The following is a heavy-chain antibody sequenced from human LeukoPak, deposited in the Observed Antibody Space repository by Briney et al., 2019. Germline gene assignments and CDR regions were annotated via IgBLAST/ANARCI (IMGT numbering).Heavy chain of an antibody. CDR1: GGSISSYY. CDR2: IYYSGST. Sequence: PSETLSLTCTVSGGSISSYYWSWLRQPPGKGLEWIGYIYYSGSTNYNPSLKSRVTISVDTSKNQFSLKLSSVTAADTAVYYCATMGPLGYCSGGSCYPLRYYFDYWGQGTLVTVSS. D-gene: IGHD2-15*01. J-gene: IGHJ4*02. CDR3: ATMGPLGYCSGGSCYPLRYYFDY. V-gene: IGHV4-59*08.